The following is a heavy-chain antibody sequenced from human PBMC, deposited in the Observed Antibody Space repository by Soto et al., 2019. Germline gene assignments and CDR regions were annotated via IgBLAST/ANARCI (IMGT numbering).Heavy chain of an antibody. CDR3: TTAFIAVVADEDKYFDY. CDR1: GFTFSNAW. V-gene: IGHV3-15*07. CDR2: IKSKTDGGTT. Sequence: GGSLRLSCAASGFTFSNAWMNWVRQAPGKGLEWVGRIKSKTDGGTTDYAVPVKGRFTISRDDSKNTLYLQMNSLKTEDTAVYYCTTAFIAVVADEDKYFDYWGQGTLVTVSS. D-gene: IGHD6-19*01. J-gene: IGHJ4*02.